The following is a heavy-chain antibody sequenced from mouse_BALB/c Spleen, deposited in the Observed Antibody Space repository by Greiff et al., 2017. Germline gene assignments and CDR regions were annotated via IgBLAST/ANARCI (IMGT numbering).Heavy chain of an antibody. CDR1: GYTFTSYT. Sequence: VQLQQSGAELARPGASVKMSCKASGYTFTSYTMHWVNQRPGQGLEWIGYINPSSGYTNYNQKFKDKATLTADKSSSTAYMQLSSLTSEDSAVYDCARRYGNYRYDRDRYFDYWGQGTTLTVSS. D-gene: IGHD2-14*01. CDR3: ARRYGNYRYDRDRYFDY. J-gene: IGHJ2*01. CDR2: INPSSGYT. V-gene: IGHV1-4*01.